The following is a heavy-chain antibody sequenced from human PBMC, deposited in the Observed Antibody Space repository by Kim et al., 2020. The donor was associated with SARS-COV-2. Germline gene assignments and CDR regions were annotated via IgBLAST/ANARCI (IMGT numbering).Heavy chain of an antibody. V-gene: IGHV4-39*01. CDR3: ARRGTAKNFDY. J-gene: IGHJ4*02. Sequence: TNYNPSLKSRVTISVDTSKNQFSLKVTSRTAADTAVYYCARRGTAKNFDYWGQGTLVTVSS. CDR2: T. D-gene: IGHD1-1*01.